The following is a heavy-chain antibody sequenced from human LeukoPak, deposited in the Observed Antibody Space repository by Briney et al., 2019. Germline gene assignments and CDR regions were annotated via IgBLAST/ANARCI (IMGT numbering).Heavy chain of an antibody. D-gene: IGHD1-26*01. CDR2: IGTAGDT. J-gene: IGHJ4*02. Sequence: GGSLRLSCAASGFTFSSYDMHWVRQATGKGLEWVSAIGTAGDTYYPGSVKGRFTISRENAKNSLYLQMNSLRAGDTAVYYCARGGGAATPYYFDYWGQGTLVTVSS. V-gene: IGHV3-13*01. CDR1: GFTFSSYD. CDR3: ARGGGAATPYYFDY.